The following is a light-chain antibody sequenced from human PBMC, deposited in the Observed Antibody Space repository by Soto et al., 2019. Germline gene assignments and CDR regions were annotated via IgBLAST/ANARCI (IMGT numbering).Light chain of an antibody. J-gene: IGKJ1*01. V-gene: IGKV3-15*01. CDR2: GAS. Sequence: EIVMTQSPATLSVSPGGRATLSCRASQSVSSNLAWYQQKPGQAPRLLIYGASTRATGIRVRFSGSGSGTEFTLTISSLQSEDFAVYYCQQYSNWPPWTFGQGTKVDIK. CDR1: QSVSSN. CDR3: QQYSNWPPWT.